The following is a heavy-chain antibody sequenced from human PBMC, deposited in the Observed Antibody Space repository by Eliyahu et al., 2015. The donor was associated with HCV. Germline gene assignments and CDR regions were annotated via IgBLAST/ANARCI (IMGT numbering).Heavy chain of an antibody. CDR1: GFXFNNAX. V-gene: IGHV3-15*01. CDR3: TTDYYDSSGYYWARPYWYFDL. Sequence: EVQLVESGGGXVKPGGSLRLSCAASGFXFNNAXMXWVXRAPGKGLEWVGHIKSKTDGGTTDYAAPVKGRFTISRNNSENTLYLQMNSLKSEDTAVYYCTTDYYDSSGYYWARPYWYFDLWGRGTLVTVSS. CDR2: IKSKTDGGTT. D-gene: IGHD3-22*01. J-gene: IGHJ2*01.